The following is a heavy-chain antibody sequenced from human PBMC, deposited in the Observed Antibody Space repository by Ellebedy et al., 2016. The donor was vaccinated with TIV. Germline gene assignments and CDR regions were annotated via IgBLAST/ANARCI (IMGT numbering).Heavy chain of an antibody. CDR1: GYTFTSYD. J-gene: IGHJ4*02. D-gene: IGHD2/OR15-2a*01. Sequence: AASVKVSCKASGYTFTSYDNNWARQATGKGLEWMGWMNPNSGNTGYAQKFQDRVTMTRNNSISTAYMELSSLRSEDTAVYYCASGLFLSDYWGQGTLVTVSS. CDR2: MNPNSGNT. V-gene: IGHV1-8*01. CDR3: ASGLFLSDY.